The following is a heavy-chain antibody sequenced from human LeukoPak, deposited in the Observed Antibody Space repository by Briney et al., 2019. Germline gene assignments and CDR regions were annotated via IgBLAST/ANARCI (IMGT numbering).Heavy chain of an antibody. Sequence: GGSLRLSCAASGFTFSSYWMRWVRQAPGGGVEWVANIKQDGSEIYYVVSVKGRFTISRDNAKNSLYLQRNRLRAEGTAVCYCARDEGGRGYSYGYDYWGQGTLVTVSS. CDR2: IKQDGSEI. CDR1: GFTFSSYW. V-gene: IGHV3-7*01. D-gene: IGHD5-18*01. J-gene: IGHJ4*02. CDR3: ARDEGGRGYSYGYDY.